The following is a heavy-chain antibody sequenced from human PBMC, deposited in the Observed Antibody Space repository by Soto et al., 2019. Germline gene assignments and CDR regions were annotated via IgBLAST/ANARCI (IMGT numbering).Heavy chain of an antibody. D-gene: IGHD6-13*01. CDR2: ISAYNGNT. CDR3: ARGMGPRYSSSWSSPRWFDP. J-gene: IGHJ5*02. Sequence: GASVKVSCKASGYTFTSYGISWVRQAPGQGLEWMGWISAYNGNTNYAQKLQGRVTMTTDTSTSTAYMELRSLRSDDTAVYYCARGMGPRYSSSWSSPRWFDPWGQGTLVTVSS. V-gene: IGHV1-18*01. CDR1: GYTFTSYG.